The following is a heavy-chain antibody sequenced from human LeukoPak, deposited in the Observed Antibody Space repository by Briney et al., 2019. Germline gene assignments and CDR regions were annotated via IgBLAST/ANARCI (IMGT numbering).Heavy chain of an antibody. J-gene: IGHJ6*03. D-gene: IGHD2-21*02. CDR2: IRFDGSNK. Sequence: TGGSLRLPCAASGFTFSSYGMHWVRQAPGKGLEWVAFIRFDGSNKYYADSVKGRFTISRDNSKLYLQMNGLRAEDTAVYYCAKGNCGGDCYTYYYFYMDVWGKGTTVTVSS. CDR1: GFTFSSYG. V-gene: IGHV3-30*02. CDR3: AKGNCGGDCYTYYYFYMDV.